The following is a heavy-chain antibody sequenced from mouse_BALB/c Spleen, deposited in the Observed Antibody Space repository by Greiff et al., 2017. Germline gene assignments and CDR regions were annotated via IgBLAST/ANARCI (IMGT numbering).Heavy chain of an antibody. CDR1: GYTFSSYW. CDR3: ARQLRFAY. Sequence: QVQLQQSGAELMKPGASVKISCKATGYTFSSYWIEWVKQRPGHGLEWIGEILPGSGSTNYNEKFKGKATFTADTSSNTAYMQLSSLTSEDSAVYYCARQLRFAYWGQGTLVTVSA. D-gene: IGHD2-1*01. CDR2: ILPGSGST. J-gene: IGHJ3*01. V-gene: IGHV1-9*01.